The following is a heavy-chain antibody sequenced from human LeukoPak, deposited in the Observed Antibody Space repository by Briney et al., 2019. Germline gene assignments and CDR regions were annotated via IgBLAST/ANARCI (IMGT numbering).Heavy chain of an antibody. D-gene: IGHD5-24*01. CDR1: GGSISSHY. Sequence: RTSETLSLTCTVSGGSISSHYWSWIRQPPGKGLEWIGYIYNSGSTNYNPSLKSRVTISVDTSKNQFSLKLSSVTAADTAVYYCARDRQAQSFDIWGQGTMVTVSS. J-gene: IGHJ3*02. CDR2: IYNSGST. CDR3: ARDRQAQSFDI. V-gene: IGHV4-59*11.